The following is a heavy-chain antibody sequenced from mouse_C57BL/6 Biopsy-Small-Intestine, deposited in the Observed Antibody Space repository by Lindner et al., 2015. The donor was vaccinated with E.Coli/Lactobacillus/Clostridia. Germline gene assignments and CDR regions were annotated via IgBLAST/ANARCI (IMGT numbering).Heavy chain of an antibody. CDR3: ARRSNFDYAMDY. CDR1: GYTFTTYP. D-gene: IGHD2-5*01. V-gene: IGHV1-47*01. Sequence: QLQESGAELVKPGASVKMSCKASGYTFTTYPIEWMKQNHGKSLEWIGNFHPYNDDTKYNEKFKGKATLTVGESSSTVYLELSRLTSDDSAVYYCARRSNFDYAMDYWGQGTSVTVSS. CDR2: FHPYNDDT. J-gene: IGHJ4*01.